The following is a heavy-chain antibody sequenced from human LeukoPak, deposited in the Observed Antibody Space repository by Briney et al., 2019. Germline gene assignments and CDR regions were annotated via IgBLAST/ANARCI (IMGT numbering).Heavy chain of an antibody. J-gene: IGHJ5*02. V-gene: IGHV3-23*01. CDR2: ISGSGGST. CDR3: AKELLVAVVARWFDP. D-gene: IGHD2-15*01. CDR1: GFTVSSNY. Sequence: GGSLRLSCAASGFTVSSNYMSWVRQAPGKGLEWVSAISGSGGSTYYADSVKGRFTISRDNSKNTLYLQMNSLRAEDTAVYYCAKELLVAVVARWFDPWGQGTLVTVSS.